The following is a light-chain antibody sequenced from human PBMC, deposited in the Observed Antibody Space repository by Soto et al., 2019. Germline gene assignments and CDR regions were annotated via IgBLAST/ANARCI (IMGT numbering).Light chain of an antibody. J-gene: IGKJ1*01. V-gene: IGKV3-20*01. CDR1: QSVSSSY. CDR2: GAS. CDR3: QHYSSSSCT. Sequence: EIVLTQSPGTLSLSPGERATLSCRASQSVSSSYLTWYQQKPGQAPRLLIYGASSRDTGIPDRFSGSGSGTDFTLSISRLEPEDFEVYYFQHYSSSSCTFGQGTKVE.